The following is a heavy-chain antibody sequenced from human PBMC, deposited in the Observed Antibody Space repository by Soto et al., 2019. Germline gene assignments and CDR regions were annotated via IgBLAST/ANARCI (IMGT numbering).Heavy chain of an antibody. CDR2: IYPGDSDT. CDR1: GYSFTSYW. D-gene: IGHD2-2*01. J-gene: IGHJ4*02. CDR3: ARSLDTASAASREFDY. V-gene: IGHV5-51*01. Sequence: GESLKISCKGSGYSFTSYWIGWVRQMPGKGLEWMGIIYPGDSDTRYSPSFQGQVTISADKSISTAYLQWSSLKASDTAMYYCARSLDTASAASREFDYWGQGTLVTVSS.